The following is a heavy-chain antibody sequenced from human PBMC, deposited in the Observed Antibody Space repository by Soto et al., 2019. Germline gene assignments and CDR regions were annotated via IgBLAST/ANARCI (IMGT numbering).Heavy chain of an antibody. CDR2: IYYSGST. V-gene: IGHV4-39*01. Sequence: SETLSLTCTFSGGSISSSRSYWGWIRQPPGKGLKCIGSIYYSGSTYYSPSLKSRVTIPVDTSKNQFSLKLSSVTAADTAVYYCARRGLVGATTYDYWGQGTLVTVSS. CDR1: GGSISSSRSY. J-gene: IGHJ4*02. CDR3: ARRGLVGATTYDY. D-gene: IGHD1-26*01.